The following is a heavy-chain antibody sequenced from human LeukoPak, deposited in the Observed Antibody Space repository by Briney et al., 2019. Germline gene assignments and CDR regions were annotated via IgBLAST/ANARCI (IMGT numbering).Heavy chain of an antibody. Sequence: QSGGSLRLSCAASGFTFRSYEMHWVRLAPGKGLTWDSRINSDGTKTDYADSVKGRFTISRDNSKNTLYLQMNSLRAEDTAIYYCASLDPFDYWGQGTLVTVSS. CDR2: INSDGTKT. V-gene: IGHV3-74*01. CDR3: ASLDPFDY. CDR1: GFTFRSYE. J-gene: IGHJ4*02.